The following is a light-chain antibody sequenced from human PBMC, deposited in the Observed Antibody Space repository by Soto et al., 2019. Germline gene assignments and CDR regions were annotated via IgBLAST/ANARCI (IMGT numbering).Light chain of an antibody. CDR1: QSINNRY. J-gene: IGKJ3*01. V-gene: IGKV3-20*01. Sequence: EIVLTQSPGTLSLSPGERATLSCRASQSINNRYLAWYQQKPGQAPRLLIYAASSRATGIPDRFSGSGSGTDFNLTISRLEPEDFELYYCQQFGSSPGFTFGPGTKVDIK. CDR3: QQFGSSPGFT. CDR2: AAS.